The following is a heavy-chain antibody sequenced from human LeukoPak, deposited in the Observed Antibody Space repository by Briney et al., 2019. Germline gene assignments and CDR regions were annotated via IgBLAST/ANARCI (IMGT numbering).Heavy chain of an antibody. CDR1: GGTFSSYA. V-gene: IGHV1-69*04. J-gene: IGHJ4*02. D-gene: IGHD6-13*01. Sequence: ASVKVSCKASGGTFSSYAISWVRQAPGQGLEWMGRIIPILGIANYAQKFQGRVTITADKSTSTAYMELSSLRSEDTAVYYCARASGGVIAAAGTRFDYWGQGTLVTVSS. CDR2: IIPILGIA. CDR3: ARASGGVIAAAGTRFDY.